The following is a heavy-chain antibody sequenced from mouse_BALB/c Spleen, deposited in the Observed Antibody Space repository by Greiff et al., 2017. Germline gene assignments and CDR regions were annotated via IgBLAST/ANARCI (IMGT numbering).Heavy chain of an antibody. Sequence: EVQLHQSGPELVKPGASVKIPCKASGYTFTDYNMDWVKQSHGKSLEWIGDINPNNGGTIYNQKFKGKATLTVDKSSSTAYMELRSLTSEDTAVYYCARLYYDYDGFAYWGQGTLVTVSA. CDR2: INPNNGGT. J-gene: IGHJ3*01. D-gene: IGHD2-4*01. CDR1: GYTFTDYN. CDR3: ARLYYDYDGFAY. V-gene: IGHV1-18*01.